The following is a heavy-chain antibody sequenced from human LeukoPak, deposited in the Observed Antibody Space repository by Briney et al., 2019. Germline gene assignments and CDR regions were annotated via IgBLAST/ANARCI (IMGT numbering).Heavy chain of an antibody. J-gene: IGHJ4*02. CDR2: ISSSTTYI. Sequence: GGSLRLSCSASGFTFSSYTINWVRQAPGKGLEWVSSISSSTTYIYYADSMKGRITVSRDNAKNSLFLQMNSLRAEDAAVYYCARGVGATPAFFDYWGQGTLVTVSS. CDR1: GFTFSSYT. CDR3: ARGVGATPAFFDY. V-gene: IGHV3-21*01. D-gene: IGHD1-26*01.